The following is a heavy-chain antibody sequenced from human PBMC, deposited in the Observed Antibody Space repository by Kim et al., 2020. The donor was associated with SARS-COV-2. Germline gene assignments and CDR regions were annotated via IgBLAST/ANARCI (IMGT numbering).Heavy chain of an antibody. CDR3: ARGVSLVVPAAITYNWFDP. Sequence: SETLSLTCAVYGGSFSGYYWSWIRQPPGKGLEWIGEINHSGSTNYNPSLKSRVTISVDTSKNQFSLKLSSVTAADTAVYYCARGVSLVVPAAITYNWFDP. CDR1: GGSFSGYY. V-gene: IGHV4-34*01. J-gene: IGHJ5*02. CDR2: INHSGST. D-gene: IGHD2-2*01.